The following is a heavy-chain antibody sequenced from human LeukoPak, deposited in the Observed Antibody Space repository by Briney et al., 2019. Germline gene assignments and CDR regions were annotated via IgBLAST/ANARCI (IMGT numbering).Heavy chain of an antibody. CDR3: ARLGYSSSWDYNWFDP. CDR2: IYSGAGT. CDR1: GFTFSTYC. V-gene: IGHV3-53*01. Sequence: GGSLRLSCAASGFTFSTYCMSWVRQAPGKGLEWVSLIYSGAGTYYADSVKGRFTISRDISKNTLYLQMNSLRAEDTAVYYCARLGYSSSWDYNWFDPWGQGTLVTVSS. D-gene: IGHD6-13*01. J-gene: IGHJ5*02.